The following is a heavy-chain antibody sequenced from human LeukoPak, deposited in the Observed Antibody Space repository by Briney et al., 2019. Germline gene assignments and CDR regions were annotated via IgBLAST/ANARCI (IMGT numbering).Heavy chain of an antibody. CDR1: GGSISSGGYY. J-gene: IGHJ2*01. D-gene: IGHD1-26*01. V-gene: IGHV4-30-2*01. CDR3: ARDGKVRQVDWYFDL. Sequence: PSETLSLTCTVSGGSISSGGYYWSWIRQPPGKGLEWIGYIYHSGSTYYNPSLKSRVTISVDRSKNQFSLKLSSVTAADTAVYYCARDGKVRQVDWYFDLWGRGTLVTVSS. CDR2: IYHSGST.